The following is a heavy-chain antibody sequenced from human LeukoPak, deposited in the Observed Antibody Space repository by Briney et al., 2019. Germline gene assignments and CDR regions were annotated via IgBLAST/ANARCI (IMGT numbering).Heavy chain of an antibody. J-gene: IGHJ4*02. V-gene: IGHV1-2*02. Sequence: GASVKVSCKASGFPFTSYAIHWVRQAPGQRLEWMGWINPNSGGTNYAQKFQGRVTMTRDTSISTAYMELSRLRSDDTAVYYCARDDSSGYYYFDYWGQGTLVTVSS. CDR3: ARDDSSGYYYFDY. CDR1: GFPFTSYA. CDR2: INPNSGGT. D-gene: IGHD3-22*01.